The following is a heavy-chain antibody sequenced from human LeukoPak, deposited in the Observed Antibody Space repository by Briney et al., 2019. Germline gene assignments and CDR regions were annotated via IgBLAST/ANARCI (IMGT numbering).Heavy chain of an antibody. CDR2: FDPEDGET. V-gene: IGHV1-24*01. CDR3: ARPAGILGFDP. J-gene: IGHJ5*02. Sequence: ASVKVSCKVSGYTLTELSMHWVRQAPGKGLEWMGGFDPEDGETIYAQKFQGRVTMTRDTSTSTVYMELSSLRSEDTAVYYCARPAGILGFDPWGQGTLVTVSS. CDR1: GYTLTELS. D-gene: IGHD3-9*01.